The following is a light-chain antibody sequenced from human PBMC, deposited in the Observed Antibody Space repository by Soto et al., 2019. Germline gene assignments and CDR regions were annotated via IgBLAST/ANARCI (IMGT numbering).Light chain of an antibody. CDR1: QSVSSSF. CDR2: GAS. CDR3: QQYDNSPWT. J-gene: IGKJ1*01. V-gene: IGKV3-20*01. Sequence: IVLTQSPGTLSLSPGERSTLSCRASQSVSSSFLAWYQQKPGQAPRLLIYGASSRATGIPDRFSGSGSGTDFTLTISGLEPEDFAVYYCQQYDNSPWTFGQGTKVEIK.